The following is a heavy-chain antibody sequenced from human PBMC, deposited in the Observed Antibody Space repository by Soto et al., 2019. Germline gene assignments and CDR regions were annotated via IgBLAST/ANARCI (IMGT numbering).Heavy chain of an antibody. CDR1: GGSISSSNW. Sequence: QVQLQESGPGLVKPSGTLSLTCAVSGGSISSSNWWSWVRQPPGKGLEWIGEIYHSGSTNYNPSLKSRVTISVDKSKNQFSLKLSSVTAADTAVYYCARSYYYDSSGYYYGAPVHDAFDIWGQGTMVTVSS. D-gene: IGHD3-22*01. CDR2: IYHSGST. V-gene: IGHV4-4*02. CDR3: ARSYYYDSSGYYYGAPVHDAFDI. J-gene: IGHJ3*02.